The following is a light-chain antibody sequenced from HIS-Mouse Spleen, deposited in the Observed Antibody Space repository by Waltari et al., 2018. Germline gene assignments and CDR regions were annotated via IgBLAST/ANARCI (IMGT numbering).Light chain of an antibody. J-gene: IGLJ2*01. V-gene: IGLV3-10*01. CDR1: GLPQKH. Sequence: SYELTQPPSVSVSPGQTARNTCSGDGLPQKHAYWYQQKTGQAPVLVIYEDSKRPSGIPERFSGSSSGTMATLTISGAQVEDEADYYCYSTDSSGNHRVFGGGTKLTVL. CDR2: EDS. CDR3: YSTDSSGNHRV.